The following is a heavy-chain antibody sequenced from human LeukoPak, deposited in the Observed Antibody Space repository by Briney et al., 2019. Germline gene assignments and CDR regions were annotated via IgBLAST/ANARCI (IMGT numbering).Heavy chain of an antibody. V-gene: IGHV3-21*01. J-gene: IGHJ4*02. Sequence: PGGSLRLSCAASGFSLSSHAMSWVRQAPGKGLEWVSSISSSSSYIYYADSVKGRFTISRDNAKNSLYLQMNSLRAEDTAVYYCARARPIGFDYWGQGTLVTVSS. CDR3: ARARPIGFDY. CDR1: GFSLSSHA. CDR2: ISSSSSYI.